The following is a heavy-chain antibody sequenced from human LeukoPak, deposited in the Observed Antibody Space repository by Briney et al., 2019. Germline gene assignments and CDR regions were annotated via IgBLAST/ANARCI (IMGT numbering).Heavy chain of an antibody. CDR2: ISSSSSYI. CDR3: ARGGATWSLDY. V-gene: IGHV3-21*01. Sequence: WGSLSLSCAASGFTFSSYSMNWVCQAPGKGLEWVSSISSSSSYIYYADSVKGRFTISRDNAKNSLYLQMNSLRAEDTAVYYCARGGATWSLDYWGQGSPATVSS. J-gene: IGHJ4*01. D-gene: IGHD1-26*01. CDR1: GFTFSSYS.